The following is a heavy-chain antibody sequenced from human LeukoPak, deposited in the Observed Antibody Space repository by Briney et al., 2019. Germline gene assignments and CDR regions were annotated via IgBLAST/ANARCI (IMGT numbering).Heavy chain of an antibody. Sequence: GGSLRLSCAASGFTFSSYEMNWVRQAPGKGLEWVSYISSSGSTIYYADSVKGRFTISRDNAKNSLYLQMNSLRAEDTAVYYCARDPARMGNFDYWGQGTLATVSS. CDR1: GFTFSSYE. D-gene: IGHD1-26*01. V-gene: IGHV3-48*03. J-gene: IGHJ4*02. CDR2: ISSSGSTI. CDR3: ARDPARMGNFDY.